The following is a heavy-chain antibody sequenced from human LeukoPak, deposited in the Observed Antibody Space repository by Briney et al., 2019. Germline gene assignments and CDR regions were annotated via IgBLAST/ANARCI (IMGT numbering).Heavy chain of an antibody. Sequence: KSSETLSLTCTVSGGSIRSGSYYWSWIRQPAGKGLEWIGRIYTSGSTNYNPSLKSRVTMSVDTSKNQFSLKLSSVTAADTAVYYCARGRRDRFDPWGQGTLVTVSS. CDR1: GGSIRSGSYY. CDR3: ARGRRDRFDP. V-gene: IGHV4-61*02. CDR2: IYTSGST. J-gene: IGHJ5*02.